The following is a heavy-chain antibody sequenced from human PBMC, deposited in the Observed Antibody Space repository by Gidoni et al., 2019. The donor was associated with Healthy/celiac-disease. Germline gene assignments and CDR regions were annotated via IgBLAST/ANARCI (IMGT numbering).Heavy chain of an antibody. J-gene: IGHJ3*02. CDR3: ARAGLGFWSDAFDI. D-gene: IGHD3-3*01. CDR2: IGTAGDT. V-gene: IGHV3-13*01. Sequence: EVQLVESGGGLVQPGGSLRLSCAASGFTFSSYDMHWVRQATGKGLEWVSAIGTAGDTYYPGSVKGRFTISRENAKNSLYLQMNSLRAGDTAVYYCARAGLGFWSDAFDIWGQGTMVTVSS. CDR1: GFTFSSYD.